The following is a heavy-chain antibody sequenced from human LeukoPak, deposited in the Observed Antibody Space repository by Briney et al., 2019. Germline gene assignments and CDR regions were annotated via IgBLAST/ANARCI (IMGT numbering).Heavy chain of an antibody. CDR2: ISYDGSNK. V-gene: IGHV3-30*18. CDR3: AKDSPQPLSYSSSWYPSLDY. D-gene: IGHD6-13*01. Sequence: GGSLRLSCAASGFTFSSYSMNWVRQAPGKGLEWVAVISYDGSNKYYADSVKGRFTISRDNSKNTLYLQMNSLRAEDTAVYYCAKDSPQPLSYSSSWYPSLDYWGQGTLVTVSS. CDR1: GFTFSSYS. J-gene: IGHJ4*02.